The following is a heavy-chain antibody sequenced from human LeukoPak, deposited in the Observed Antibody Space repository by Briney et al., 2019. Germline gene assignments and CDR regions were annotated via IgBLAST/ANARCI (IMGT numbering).Heavy chain of an antibody. CDR3: AKEDYSSSFDY. CDR2: FYSGDTT. D-gene: IGHD4-11*01. J-gene: IGHJ4*02. Sequence: GGSLRLSCVASGFTLSSYNMKWVRQAPGKGLEWVSVFYSGDTTYYANSVKGRFTISRDNSKNTLYLQMNSLRAEDTAVYYCAKEDYSSSFDYWGQGTLVTVSS. V-gene: IGHV3-66*01. CDR1: GFTLSSYN.